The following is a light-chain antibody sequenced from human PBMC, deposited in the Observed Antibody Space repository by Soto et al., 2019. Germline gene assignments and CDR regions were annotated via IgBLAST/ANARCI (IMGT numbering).Light chain of an antibody. Sequence: QPVLTQPPSASETPGQRVTISCSGSSSNIGSNYVYWYQQLPGTAPKLLIYSNIQRPSGVPDRFSGSKSGTSASLAISGLRSEDEADYYCATWDDTLSGPVFGGGTKVTVL. CDR2: SNI. CDR3: ATWDDTLSGPV. J-gene: IGLJ3*02. CDR1: SSNIGSNY. V-gene: IGLV1-47*01.